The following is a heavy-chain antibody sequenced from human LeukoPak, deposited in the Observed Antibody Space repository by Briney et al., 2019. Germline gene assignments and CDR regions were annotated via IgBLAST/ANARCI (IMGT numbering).Heavy chain of an antibody. CDR3: ARDTYYYDRREVWYFDL. J-gene: IGHJ2*01. CDR2: IYYSGNT. CDR1: GGSISSGGYY. Sequence: SETLSLTCTVSGGSISSGGYYWSWIRQHPGKGLEWIGYIYYSGNTYYNPSLKSRVTISVDTSKNQISLKLSSVTAADTAVYYCARDTYYYDRREVWYFDLWGRGTLVTVSS. D-gene: IGHD3-22*01. V-gene: IGHV4-31*03.